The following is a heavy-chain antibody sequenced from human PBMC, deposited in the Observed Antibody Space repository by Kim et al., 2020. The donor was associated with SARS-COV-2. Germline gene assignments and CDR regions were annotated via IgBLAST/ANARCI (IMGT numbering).Heavy chain of an antibody. D-gene: IGHD1-26*01. CDR3: ARGLRIVGATRYYFDY. J-gene: IGHJ4*01. Sequence: SETLSLTCAVYGGSFSGYYWSWIRQPPGKGLEWIGEINHSGSTNYNPSLKSRVTISVDTSKNQFSLKLSSVTAADTAVYYCARGLRIVGATRYYFDYWG. V-gene: IGHV4-34*01. CDR2: INHSGST. CDR1: GGSFSGYY.